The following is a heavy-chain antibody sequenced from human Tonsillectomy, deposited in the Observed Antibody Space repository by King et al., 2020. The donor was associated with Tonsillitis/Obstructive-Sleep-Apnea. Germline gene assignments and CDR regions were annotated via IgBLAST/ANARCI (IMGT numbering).Heavy chain of an antibody. D-gene: IGHD3-3*01. CDR3: SKPPIDYDFWSGWGDFQH. V-gene: IGHV3-23*04. CDR2: ISGSGGST. Sequence: DVQLVESGGGLVQPGGSLRLSCAASGFTFSSYAMSWVRQAPGKGLEWVSAISGSGGSTYYADSVKGRFTISRDNSKNTLYLQMNSLRAEDTAVYYCSKPPIDYDFWSGWGDFQHWGQGTLVTVSS. CDR1: GFTFSSYA. J-gene: IGHJ1*01.